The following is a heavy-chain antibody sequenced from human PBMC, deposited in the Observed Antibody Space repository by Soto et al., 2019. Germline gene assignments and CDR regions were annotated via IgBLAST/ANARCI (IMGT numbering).Heavy chain of an antibody. CDR3: AAESRVYYYDSSGYPPYYYYGMDV. J-gene: IGHJ6*02. CDR1: GYTFTSYD. CDR2: INSNIGNT. V-gene: IGHV1-8*01. Sequence: GASVKVSCKASGYTFTSYDINWVRQATGQGHEWMGWINSNIGNTNYAQKFQESVTITRDMSTSTAYMELSSLRSEDTAVYYCAAESRVYYYDSSGYPPYYYYGMDVWGQGTTVTVSS. D-gene: IGHD3-22*01.